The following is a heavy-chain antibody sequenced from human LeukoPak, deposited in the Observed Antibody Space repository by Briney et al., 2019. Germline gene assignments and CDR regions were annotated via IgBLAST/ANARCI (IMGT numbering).Heavy chain of an antibody. V-gene: IGHV4-34*01. CDR2: INHSGST. D-gene: IGHD2-2*01. CDR3: ARSFASYQLLSGWFDP. Sequence: SETLSLTCAVYGGSFSGYYWSWIRQPPGKGLEWIGEINHSGSTNYNPSLKSRVTISVDRSKNQFSLKLSSVTAADTAVYYCARSFASYQLLSGWFDPWGQGTLVTVSS. CDR1: GGSFSGYY. J-gene: IGHJ5*02.